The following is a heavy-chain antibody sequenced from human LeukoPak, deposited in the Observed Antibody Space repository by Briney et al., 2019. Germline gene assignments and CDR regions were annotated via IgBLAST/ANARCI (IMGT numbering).Heavy chain of an antibody. V-gene: IGHV6-1*01. CDR3: ARDSVVTATGGFFDH. J-gene: IGHJ4*02. CDR1: GDSVSSNSAA. D-gene: IGHD2-21*02. Sequence: SQTLSLTCAISGDSVSSNSAAWNWIRQSPSRGLEWLGRIFYRSKWYNDYAASVKSRMSINPDTSKNQFSLQLNSVTPEDTAVYYCARDSVVTATGGFFDHWGQGTLVTVSS. CDR2: IFYRSKWYN.